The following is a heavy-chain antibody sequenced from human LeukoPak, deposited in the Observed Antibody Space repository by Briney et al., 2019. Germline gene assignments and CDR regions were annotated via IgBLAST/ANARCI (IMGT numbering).Heavy chain of an antibody. Sequence: ASVKVSCKASGYTFTSYAMNWVRQAPGQGLEWMGWINTNTGNPTYAQGFTGRFVFSLDTSVSTAYLQISSLKAEDTAVYYCARDVIEGIPAAGFGGDYWGQGTLVTVSS. CDR2: INTNTGNP. CDR3: ARDVIEGIPAAGFGGDY. V-gene: IGHV7-4-1*02. CDR1: GYTFTSYA. J-gene: IGHJ4*02. D-gene: IGHD6-13*01.